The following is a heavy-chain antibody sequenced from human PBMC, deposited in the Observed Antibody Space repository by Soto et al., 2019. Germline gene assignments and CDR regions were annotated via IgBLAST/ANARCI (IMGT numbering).Heavy chain of an antibody. CDR3: AKLAGYCSGNSCHGDYAMDV. J-gene: IGHJ6*02. V-gene: IGHV4-39*01. Sequence: QLQLQESGPGLLKPSETLSLTCSVSGGSISSKSYSWGWIRQPPGKGLEWIGTFYYSENTYYNPSLKGRVPISVDTSKNQFSLKLSSVTAADTAVYYCAKLAGYCSGNSCHGDYAMDVWGQGTTVTVSS. CDR1: GGSISSKSYS. D-gene: IGHD2-2*01. CDR2: FYYSENT.